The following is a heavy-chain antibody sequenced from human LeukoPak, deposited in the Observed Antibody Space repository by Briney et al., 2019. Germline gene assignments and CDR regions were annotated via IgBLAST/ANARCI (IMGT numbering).Heavy chain of an antibody. CDR2: INPSGGST. CDR3: ARGPDCSGGSCYFNDYYYGMDV. CDR1: GYTFTSYY. V-gene: IGHV1-46*01. D-gene: IGHD2-15*01. Sequence: ASVKVSCKASGYTFTSYYMHWVRQAPGQGLEWMGIINPSGGSTSYAQKFQGRVTMTRDTSTSTVYMELSSLRSEDTAVYYCARGPDCSGGSCYFNDYYYGMDVWGQGTTVTVSS. J-gene: IGHJ6*02.